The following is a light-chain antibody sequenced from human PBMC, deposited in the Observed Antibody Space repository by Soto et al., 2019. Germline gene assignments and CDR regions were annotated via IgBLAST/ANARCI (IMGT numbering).Light chain of an antibody. Sequence: DLVMTQSPLSLPVTPGEPASISCRSSQRLLHRNGYNYLDWYLQKPGQPPQLLIYLGSNRASGVPDRFSGSGSGTAFTLKISRVEAEDVGVYYCMQALQTPVTFGQGTRLEI. CDR1: QRLLHRNGYNY. CDR2: LGS. V-gene: IGKV2-28*01. CDR3: MQALQTPVT. J-gene: IGKJ5*01.